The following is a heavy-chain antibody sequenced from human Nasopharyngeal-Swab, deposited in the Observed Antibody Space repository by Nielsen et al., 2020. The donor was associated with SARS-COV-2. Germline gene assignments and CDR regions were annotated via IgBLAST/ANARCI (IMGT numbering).Heavy chain of an antibody. Sequence: GESLKISCAASGFTFNNYAIHWVRQAPGKGLEWVAVISHDGYTKYYADSVRGRFTISRDNSKSTLYLEMHSLRAEDSAVYSCGRSLPSPSANNRNPLDIWGQGTVVTVSS. CDR2: ISHDGYTK. D-gene: IGHD1-14*01. J-gene: IGHJ3*02. V-gene: IGHV3-30*01. CDR3: GRSLPSPSANNRNPLDI. CDR1: GFTFNNYA.